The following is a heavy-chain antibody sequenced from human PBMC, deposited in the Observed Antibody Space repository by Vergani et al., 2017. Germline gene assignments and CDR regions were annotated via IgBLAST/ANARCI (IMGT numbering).Heavy chain of an antibody. CDR1: GGAFSSGGQS. CDR2: IYSSGTT. V-gene: IGHV4-61*02. Sequence: QVQLQESGPGLVKPSQTLSLTCTVSGGAFSSGGQSWTWVRQPANQGLEWIGRIYSSGTTNYNPSLRSRVPMSVDTSKKQFSLELTSVTAADTAVYYCARDGGDYDKDALDLWGLGTVVTV. D-gene: IGHD2-21*02. CDR3: ARDGGDYDKDALDL. J-gene: IGHJ3*01.